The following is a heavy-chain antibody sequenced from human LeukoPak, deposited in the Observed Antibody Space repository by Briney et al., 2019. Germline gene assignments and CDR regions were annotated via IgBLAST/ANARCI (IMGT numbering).Heavy chain of an antibody. Sequence: PSGTLSLTCTVSGGSISSYYWSWIRQPAGKGLEWIGRIYTSGSTNYNPSLKSRVTMSVDTSKNQFSLKLSSVTAADTAVYYCARDGWFGALYGMDVWGQGTTVTVSS. CDR1: GGSISSYY. V-gene: IGHV4-4*07. CDR3: ARDGWFGALYGMDV. D-gene: IGHD3-10*01. J-gene: IGHJ6*02. CDR2: IYTSGST.